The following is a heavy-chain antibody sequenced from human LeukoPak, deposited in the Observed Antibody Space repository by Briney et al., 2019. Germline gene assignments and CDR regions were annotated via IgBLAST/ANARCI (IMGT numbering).Heavy chain of an antibody. Sequence: SETLSLTCTVSGGSISSYYWSWVRQPPGKGLEWIGYIYYSGSTNYNPSLKSRVTISVDTSKNQFSLKLSSVTAADTAVYYCARAQRSYYYYGMDVWGQGTTVTVSS. CDR2: IYYSGST. V-gene: IGHV4-59*01. J-gene: IGHJ6*02. CDR3: ARAQRSYYYYGMDV. CDR1: GGSISSYY.